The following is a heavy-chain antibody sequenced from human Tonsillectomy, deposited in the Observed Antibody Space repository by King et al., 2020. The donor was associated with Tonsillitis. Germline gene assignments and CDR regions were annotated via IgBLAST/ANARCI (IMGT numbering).Heavy chain of an antibody. CDR2: IYYTGST. CDR3: AGGRGSSPGGGSGISYFDY. V-gene: IGHV4-59*01. Sequence: HVQLQESGPGLVKPSETLSLTCTVSGGSISSYYWSWIRQPPGKGLEWIGYIYYTGSTNYIPSLKSRVTISVDTSKNQFSLELSSVTAADTAVYYCAGGRGSSPGGGSGISYFDYWGQGTLVTVSS. CDR1: GGSISSYY. D-gene: IGHD3-10*01. J-gene: IGHJ4*02.